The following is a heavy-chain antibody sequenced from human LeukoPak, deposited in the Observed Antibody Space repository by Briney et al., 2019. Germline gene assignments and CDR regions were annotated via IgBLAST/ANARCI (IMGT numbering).Heavy chain of an antibody. CDR1: GFTFSSYG. Sequence: PGGSLRLSCAASGFTFSSYGMHWVRQAPGKGLEWVAVISYDGSNKYYADPVKGRFTISRDNSKNTLYLQMNSLRAEDTAVYYCANLPYYYDSSGYYSGYWGQGTLVTVSS. CDR2: ISYDGSNK. J-gene: IGHJ4*02. CDR3: ANLPYYYDSSGYYSGY. V-gene: IGHV3-30*18. D-gene: IGHD3-22*01.